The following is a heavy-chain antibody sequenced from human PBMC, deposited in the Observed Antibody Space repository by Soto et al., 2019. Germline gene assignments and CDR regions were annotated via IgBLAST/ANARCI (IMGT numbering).Heavy chain of an antibody. CDR2: IKYDGSEK. CDR1: GFTFSSYW. Sequence: GGSLRLSCAASGFTFSSYWMSWVRQAPGRGLEWMANIKYDGSEKYYVDYVKGRLTISRDNAKNSLYLQMNSLRAEDTAVYYCASSPHKDSRPDYWGQGTLVTVSS. CDR3: ASSPHKDSRPDY. J-gene: IGHJ4*02. V-gene: IGHV3-7*03. D-gene: IGHD3-22*01.